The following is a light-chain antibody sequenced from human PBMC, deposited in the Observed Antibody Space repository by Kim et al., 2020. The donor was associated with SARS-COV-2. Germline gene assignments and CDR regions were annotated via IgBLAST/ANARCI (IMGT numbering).Light chain of an antibody. CDR3: QQANSFPIT. J-gene: IGKJ5*01. V-gene: IGKV1-12*01. Sequence: DIQMTQSPSSVSASVGDRVTITCRARQGINGWLAWFQQKPGKAPNLLIYGVSSLQSGVPSRFSGSGSGTDFTLTISSLQPEDFATYYSQQANSFPITFGQGTRLEIK. CDR2: GVS. CDR1: QGINGW.